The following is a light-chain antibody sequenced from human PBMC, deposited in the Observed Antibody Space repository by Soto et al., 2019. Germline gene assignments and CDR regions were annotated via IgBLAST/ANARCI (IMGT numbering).Light chain of an antibody. Sequence: QSVLTQPASVSGSPGQSITISCSGTRSDFGTYKLVSWYQQHPGRPPKLMIYEGTERPSGISNRFSASQSGSTASLTISGLQAGDEADYYCSSNADSTTYVFGTGTKVTVL. J-gene: IGLJ1*01. CDR3: SSNADSTTYV. CDR2: EGT. CDR1: RSDFGTYKL. V-gene: IGLV2-23*01.